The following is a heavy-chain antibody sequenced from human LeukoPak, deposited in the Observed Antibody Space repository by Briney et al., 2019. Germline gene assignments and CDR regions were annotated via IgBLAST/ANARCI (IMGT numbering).Heavy chain of an antibody. V-gene: IGHV4-4*07. Sequence: SQTLSLTCTVPGGSISSYYWSWIRHPAGKGREWIGSIYTRGSINYNPSLKSRVPMSVDSAKNQFSPKLSYVTAADTAVYYCAGVRPLSITLVAVVTHDAFDIWGQGTVVTVSS. CDR1: GGSISSYY. CDR2: IYTRGSI. CDR3: AGVRPLSITLVAVVTHDAFDI. J-gene: IGHJ3*02. D-gene: IGHD3-22*01.